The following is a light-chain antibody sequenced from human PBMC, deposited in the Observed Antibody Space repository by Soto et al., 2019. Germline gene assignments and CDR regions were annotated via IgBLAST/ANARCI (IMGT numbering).Light chain of an antibody. CDR2: EVT. J-gene: IGLJ2*01. V-gene: IGLV2-8*01. CDR1: SSDIGAFTY. CDR3: SSYAVNKNLL. Sequence: QSALSQPPSASGSPGQSVTISCTGTSSDIGAFTYVSWYQQHPGRAPRLIIYEVTTRPSGVPDRFSGSKSGNAAALTVSGLQADDEADYYCSSYAVNKNLLVGGGTKLTVL.